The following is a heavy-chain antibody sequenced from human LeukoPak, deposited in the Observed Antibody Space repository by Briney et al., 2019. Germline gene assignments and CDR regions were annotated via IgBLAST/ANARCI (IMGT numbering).Heavy chain of an antibody. D-gene: IGHD4-17*01. CDR1: GGSISSGGYY. CDR3: ASTTGDSLLLVY. J-gene: IGHJ4*02. Sequence: PSETLSLTCTVSGGSISSGGYYWSWIRQHPGKGLEWIGYIYYSGSTYYNPSLKSRVTISVDTSKNQFSLKLSSVTAADTAVYYCASTTGDSLLLVYWGQGTLVTVSS. CDR2: IYYSGST. V-gene: IGHV4-31*03.